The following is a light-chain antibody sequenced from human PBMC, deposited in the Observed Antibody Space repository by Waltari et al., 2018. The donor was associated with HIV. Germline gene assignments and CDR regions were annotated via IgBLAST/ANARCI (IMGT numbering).Light chain of an antibody. CDR1: QSVSSSY. CDR2: GAS. V-gene: IGKV3-20*01. CDR3: QQYGRS. Sequence: DIVLTQSPGTLSLSPGERATLSCRASQSVSSSYLAWYQQKPGQAPSLLIFGASIRATGIPDRCSGSGSGTDFTLTISRLEPEDFAVYYCQQYGRSFGGGTKVEIK. J-gene: IGKJ4*01.